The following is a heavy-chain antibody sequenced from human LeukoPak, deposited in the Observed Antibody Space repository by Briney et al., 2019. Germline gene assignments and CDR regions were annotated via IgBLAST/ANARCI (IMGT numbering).Heavy chain of an antibody. CDR1: GYTFTGYY. J-gene: IGHJ1*01. CDR2: INPNSGGT. V-gene: IGHV1-2*02. D-gene: IGHD6-13*01. Sequence: EASVKVSCKASGYTFTGYYMHWVRQAPGQGLEWMGWINPNSGGTNYAQKFQGRVTMTRDTSISTAYMELSRLRSDDTAVYYCASSLIAAAGTEYFQHWGQGTLVTVSS. CDR3: ASSLIAAAGTEYFQH.